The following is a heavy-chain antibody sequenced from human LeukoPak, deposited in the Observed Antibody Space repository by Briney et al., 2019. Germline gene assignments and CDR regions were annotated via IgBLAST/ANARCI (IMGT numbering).Heavy chain of an antibody. Sequence: GGSLRLSCAASGFTFSGYGMHWVRQAPGKVLEWVAVISYDGSNTRYADSVKGRFTISRDNSKHTLFLQMNSLRPEDTAVYYCARAGYCSSTSCSYYYHYYGMDVWGQGTTVTVSS. CDR3: ARAGYCSSTSCSYYYHYYGMDV. D-gene: IGHD2-2*01. CDR1: GFTFSGYG. CDR2: ISYDGSNT. V-gene: IGHV3-30*03. J-gene: IGHJ6*02.